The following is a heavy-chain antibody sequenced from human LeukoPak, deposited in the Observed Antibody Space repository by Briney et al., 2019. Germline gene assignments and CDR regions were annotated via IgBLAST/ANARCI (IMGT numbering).Heavy chain of an antibody. CDR3: ARRRVTVIVVSTFDS. V-gene: IGHV4-34*01. J-gene: IGHJ4*02. CDR1: GGSFTNYF. CDR2: VADYGSV. Sequence: SETLSLTCAVCGGSFTNYFWSWVRQSPGKGLEWIGEVADYGSVNYNPSLQSRVTISLDTSKNHFSLKVSSMTAADTAVYYCARRRVTVIVVSTFDSWGQGTLVTVSS. D-gene: IGHD3-22*01.